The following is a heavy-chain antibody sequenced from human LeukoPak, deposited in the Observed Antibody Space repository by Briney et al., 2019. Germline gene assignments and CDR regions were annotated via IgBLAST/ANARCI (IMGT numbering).Heavy chain of an antibody. D-gene: IGHD5-18*01. CDR3: AREGYSCGYDY. Sequence: GGSLRLSCAASGFTFSSDWMHWVRQAPGKELVWVSRINTDGSSRSYADSVKGRFTISRDNAKNTLYLQMNSLRAEDTAVYYCAREGYSCGYDYWGQGTLVTVSS. V-gene: IGHV3-74*01. CDR1: GFTFSSDW. CDR2: INTDGSSR. J-gene: IGHJ4*02.